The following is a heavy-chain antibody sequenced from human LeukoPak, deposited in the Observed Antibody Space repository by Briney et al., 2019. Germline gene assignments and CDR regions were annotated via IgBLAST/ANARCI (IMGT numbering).Heavy chain of an antibody. D-gene: IGHD6-13*01. CDR1: GFTFDDYA. CDR2: ISWNSGSI. V-gene: IGHV3-9*01. J-gene: IGHJ4*02. CDR3: TKGINSGYSSSWPFDY. Sequence: GRSLRLSCAASGFTFDDYAMHWVRQAPGKGLEWVSGISWNSGSIGYADSVKSRFTISRDNAKNSLYLQMNSLRAEDTALYYCTKGINSGYSSSWPFDYWGQGTLVTVSS.